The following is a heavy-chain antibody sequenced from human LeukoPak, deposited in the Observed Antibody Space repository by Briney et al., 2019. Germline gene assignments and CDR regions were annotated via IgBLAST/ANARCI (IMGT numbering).Heavy chain of an antibody. Sequence: SETLSLTCTVSGGSISSYYWSWIRQPPGKGLEWMGYIYYSGSTNYNPSLKSRVTISVDTSKNQFSLKLSPVTAADTAVYYCATMPRWGPKTWGQGTLVTVSS. J-gene: IGHJ4*02. CDR2: IYYSGST. D-gene: IGHD1-26*01. CDR3: ATMPRWGPKT. CDR1: GGSISSYY. V-gene: IGHV4-59*01.